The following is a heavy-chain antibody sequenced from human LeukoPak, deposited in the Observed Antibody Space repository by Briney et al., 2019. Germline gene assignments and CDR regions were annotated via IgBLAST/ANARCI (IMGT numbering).Heavy chain of an antibody. Sequence: GGSLRLSCAASGFTFSNYDMSWVRQAPGKGLEWVSAISASGGSTYYADSVKGRFTISRDTSKNTLYLQMSSLRGEDTAVYYCAKAMAGSTYYFDSWGQGTLVTVSS. CDR1: GFTFSNYD. CDR2: ISASGGST. J-gene: IGHJ4*02. V-gene: IGHV3-23*01. CDR3: AKAMAGSTYYFDS. D-gene: IGHD6-19*01.